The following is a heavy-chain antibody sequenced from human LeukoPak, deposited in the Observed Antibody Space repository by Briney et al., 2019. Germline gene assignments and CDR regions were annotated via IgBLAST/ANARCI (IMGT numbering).Heavy chain of an antibody. CDR2: ISGSGDST. V-gene: IGHV3-23*01. J-gene: IGHJ4*02. D-gene: IGHD6-13*01. CDR1: GFTFNNYA. CDR3: AKGFWAAAAITPLDY. Sequence: PGGSLRLSCAASGFTFNNYAMSWVRQTPGKGLEWVSAISGSGDSTYYADSVKGRFTISRDNSKNTLYLQMNSLRAEDTAVYYCAKGFWAAAAITPLDYWGQGTLVTVSS.